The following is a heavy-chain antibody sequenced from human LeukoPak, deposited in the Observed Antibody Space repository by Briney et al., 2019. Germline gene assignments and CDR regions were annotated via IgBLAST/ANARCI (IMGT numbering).Heavy chain of an antibody. D-gene: IGHD2-21*02. Sequence: GGSLRLSCVASQFTFKNYWMHWVRQAPGRGLEWLSYISPDGSTTTYADSVRGRFAISRDNAKNTLYLQMNSLRGEDTAVYFCATAWSYWGQGTLVTVSS. CDR2: ISPDGSTT. CDR3: ATAWSY. V-gene: IGHV3-74*03. CDR1: QFTFKNYW. J-gene: IGHJ4*02.